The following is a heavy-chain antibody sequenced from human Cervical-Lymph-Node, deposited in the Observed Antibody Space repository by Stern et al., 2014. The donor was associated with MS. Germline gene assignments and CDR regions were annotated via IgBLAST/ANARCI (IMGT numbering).Heavy chain of an antibody. CDR2: IYYTGST. Sequence: QLQLQESGPGLVKPSETLSLTCTVSGGSISTYYWSWIRQPPGKGLEWIGYIYYTGSTKYNPSLKSRVTISVDTSKNQFSLKLTSVTAADTAVYYCVRVAHYYDSGGYCHFDTWGQGSLVPVSS. J-gene: IGHJ4*02. D-gene: IGHD3-22*01. V-gene: IGHV4-59*01. CDR1: GGSISTYY. CDR3: VRVAHYYDSGGYCHFDT.